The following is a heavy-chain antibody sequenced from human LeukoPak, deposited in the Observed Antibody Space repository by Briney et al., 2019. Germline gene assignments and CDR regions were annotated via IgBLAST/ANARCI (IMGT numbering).Heavy chain of an antibody. CDR2: FDPENGEI. CDR1: GYTLTELS. V-gene: IGHV1-24*01. CDR3: STDAGYCNSTTCSYYFDY. Sequence: ASVKLSCKVSGYTLTELSIHWVRQAPGKGLEWMGGFDPENGEIIYAQKFQGRVTMTEDRSGDTAYMQLSSLRSEDTAVYYCSTDAGYCNSTTCSYYFDYWGQGTLVTVSS. D-gene: IGHD3-9*01. J-gene: IGHJ4*02.